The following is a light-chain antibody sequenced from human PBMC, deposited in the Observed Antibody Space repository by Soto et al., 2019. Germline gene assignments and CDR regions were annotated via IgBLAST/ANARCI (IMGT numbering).Light chain of an antibody. CDR2: NNN. Sequence: QAVVTQPPSASGTPGQRVTISCSGSTSNIGSNTVNWYQQLPGTAPKLLIYNNNQRPSGVPDRFSGSKSGTSASLAISGLQSEDEADYYCSAWDDSLTGSVFGTGTKLTVL. V-gene: IGLV1-44*01. J-gene: IGLJ1*01. CDR1: TSNIGSNT. CDR3: SAWDDSLTGSV.